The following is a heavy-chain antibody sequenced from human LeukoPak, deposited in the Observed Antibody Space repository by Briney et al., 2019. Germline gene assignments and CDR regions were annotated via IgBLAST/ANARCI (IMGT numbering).Heavy chain of an antibody. V-gene: IGHV3-74*01. J-gene: IGHJ3*02. D-gene: IGHD6-19*01. CDR3: ARVTSSGFYDALDI. CDR2: INSDGSST. CDR1: GFTFSSYW. Sequence: QPGGSLRLSCAASGFTFSSYWMHWVRQAPGKGLVWVSRINSDGSSTSYADSVKGRFNISRDNAKNTLYLQMNSLRAEDTAVYYCARVTSSGFYDALDIWGQGTMVTVSS.